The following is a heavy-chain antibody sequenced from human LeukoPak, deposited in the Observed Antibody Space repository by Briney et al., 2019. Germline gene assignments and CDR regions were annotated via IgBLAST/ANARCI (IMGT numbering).Heavy chain of an antibody. D-gene: IGHD1-26*01. Sequence: PGGSLRLSCAASGFTFDDYGMSWVRQVPGKGLEWVSGINWSGGSTGYADSVKGRFTISRDNDKNSLYLQMNSLGAEDTALYYCARKVVGTTDWFDPWGQGTLVTVSS. V-gene: IGHV3-20*04. CDR3: ARKVVGTTDWFDP. CDR1: GFTFDDYG. CDR2: INWSGGST. J-gene: IGHJ5*02.